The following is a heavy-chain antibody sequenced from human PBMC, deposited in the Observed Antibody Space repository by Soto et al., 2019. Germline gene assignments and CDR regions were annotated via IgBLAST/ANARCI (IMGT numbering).Heavy chain of an antibody. Sequence: PGGSLRLSCAASGFTFSSYSMNWVRQAPGKGLEWVSSISSSSSYIYYADSVKGRFTISRDNAKNSLYLQMNSLRAEGTAVYYCARSYYYDSSGYSALAPFDYWGQGTLVTVSS. V-gene: IGHV3-21*01. CDR3: ARSYYYDSSGYSALAPFDY. CDR2: ISSSSSYI. D-gene: IGHD3-22*01. J-gene: IGHJ4*02. CDR1: GFTFSSYS.